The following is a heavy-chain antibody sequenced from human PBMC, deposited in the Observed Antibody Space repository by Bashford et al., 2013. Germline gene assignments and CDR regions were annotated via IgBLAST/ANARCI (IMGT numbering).Heavy chain of an antibody. CDR1: DSPLVSYA. CDR3: AKDRGCSTTSCFLGVFEY. V-gene: IGHV3-23*01. J-gene: IGHJ4*02. Sequence: GGSRRDSPVQPLDSPLVSYAMTWVRQTPGKGLEWVSAISGSGGSTYYADSVKGRFTISRDNSKNTLYLQMNSLRADDTAIYYCAKDRGCSTTSCFLGVFEYWGQGTLVTVSS. CDR2: ISGSGGST. D-gene: IGHD2-2*01.